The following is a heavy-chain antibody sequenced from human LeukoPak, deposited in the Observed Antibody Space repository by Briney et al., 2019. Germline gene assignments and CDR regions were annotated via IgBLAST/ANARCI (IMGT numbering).Heavy chain of an antibody. Sequence: PGGSLRLSCAGSGFTFSGSWMSWVRQASGKGLEWVGRIRSKANSYATAYAASVKGRFTISRDDSKNTAYLQMNSLKTEDTAVYYCTRLLGSGWYNWFDPWGQGTLVTVSS. D-gene: IGHD6-19*01. CDR3: TRLLGSGWYNWFDP. CDR2: IRSKANSYAT. V-gene: IGHV3-73*01. J-gene: IGHJ5*02. CDR1: GFTFSGSW.